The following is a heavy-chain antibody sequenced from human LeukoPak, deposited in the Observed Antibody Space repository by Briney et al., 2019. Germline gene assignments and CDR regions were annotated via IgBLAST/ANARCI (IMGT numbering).Heavy chain of an antibody. Sequence: GRSLRLSCAASGFTFDDYAMHWVRQAPGKGLGWVSGISWNSGSIGYADSVKGRFTISRDNAKNSLYLQMNSLRAEDTALNYCAKDVNQWLAGIDYWGQGTLVTVSS. J-gene: IGHJ4*02. CDR3: AKDVNQWLAGIDY. D-gene: IGHD6-19*01. CDR2: ISWNSGSI. CDR1: GFTFDDYA. V-gene: IGHV3-9*01.